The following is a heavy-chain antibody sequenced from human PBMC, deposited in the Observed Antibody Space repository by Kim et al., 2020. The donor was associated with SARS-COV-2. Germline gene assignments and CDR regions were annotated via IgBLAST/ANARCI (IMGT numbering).Heavy chain of an antibody. CDR2: INHSGGR. V-gene: IGHV4-34*01. CDR3: ARGRAGIVPSPILGIGPHYDYFSMDV. Sequence: SETLSLTCAVYGGSFSGYSWNWIRQPPGKGLEWIGEINHSGGRNHNPSLNSRVTISMDTSKNQFSLKVNSVTAADTAFYYCARGRAGIVPSPILGIGPHYDYFSMDVWGHGTTVTVSS. D-gene: IGHD7-27*01. J-gene: IGHJ6*02. CDR1: GGSFSGYS.